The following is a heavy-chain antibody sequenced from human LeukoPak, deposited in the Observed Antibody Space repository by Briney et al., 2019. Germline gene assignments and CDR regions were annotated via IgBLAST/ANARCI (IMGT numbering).Heavy chain of an antibody. D-gene: IGHD3-16*01. Sequence: GGSLRLSCAASGFTFSSYAMSWVRQAPGKGLEWVSTFSGSGGSTHYADSVKGRFTISRDNSKNTLYLQMNSLRAEDTAVYYCARADRLGAALLASFDYWGQGTLVTVSS. V-gene: IGHV3-23*01. CDR3: ARADRLGAALLASFDY. CDR1: GFTFSSYA. CDR2: FSGSGGST. J-gene: IGHJ4*02.